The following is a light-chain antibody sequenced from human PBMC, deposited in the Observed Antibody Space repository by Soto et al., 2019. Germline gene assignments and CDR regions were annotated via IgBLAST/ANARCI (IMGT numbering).Light chain of an antibody. V-gene: IGLV2-8*01. CDR2: EVS. CDR3: SSYAGSNNVV. Sequence: QSALTQPPSASGSPGQSVTISCTGTSSDVGGYNYVSWYQQHPGKAPKLMIYEVSKRPSGVPDRFSGSKSGNTASLTVSGLQAEDEADYYCSSYAGSNNVVLGGGTQLTV. J-gene: IGLJ2*01. CDR1: SSDVGGYNY.